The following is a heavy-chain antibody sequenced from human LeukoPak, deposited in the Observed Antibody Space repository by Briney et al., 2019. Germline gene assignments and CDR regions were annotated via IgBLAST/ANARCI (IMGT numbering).Heavy chain of an antibody. CDR2: IRSKAHGGTT. CDR1: GFTFGDYA. CDR3: TSASMAAAGKFDY. J-gene: IGHJ4*02. V-gene: IGHV3-49*04. Sequence: GGSLRLSCTASGFTFGDYAMSWVRQAPGKGLEWVGFIRSKAHGGTTEYAASVKGRFTISRDDSKSIAYLQMNSLKTEDTAVYYCTSASMAAAGKFDYWGQGTLVTVSS. D-gene: IGHD6-13*01.